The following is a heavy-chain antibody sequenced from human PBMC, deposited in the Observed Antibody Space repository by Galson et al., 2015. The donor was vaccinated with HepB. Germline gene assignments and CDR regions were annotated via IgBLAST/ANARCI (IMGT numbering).Heavy chain of an antibody. CDR1: GDSVSTNMAA. CDR3: AREHTNSFDY. D-gene: IGHD1-1*01. V-gene: IGHV6-1*01. J-gene: IGHJ4*02. Sequence: CAISGDSVSTNMAAWTWIRLSPSRGLEWLERTYYRSKWYNDYALFVKSRMTINPDTSKNQFSLQLNSVTPEDAAIYYCAREHTNSFDYWGQGTLVTVS. CDR2: TYYRSKWYN.